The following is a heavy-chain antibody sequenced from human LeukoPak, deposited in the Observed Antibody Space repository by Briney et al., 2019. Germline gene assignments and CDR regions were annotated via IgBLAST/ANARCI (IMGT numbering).Heavy chain of an antibody. CDR3: ARSQGIFGVVIPLDY. V-gene: IGHV1-24*01. J-gene: IGHJ4*02. CDR1: GDTLTELS. Sequence: ASVKVSCKVSGDTLTELSMHWVRQAPGKGLEWMGGFDPEDGETVYAQKFQGRVTMTEDTSTDTAYMELSSLRSEDTAVYYCARSQGIFGVVIPLDYWGQGTLVTVSS. D-gene: IGHD3-3*01. CDR2: FDPEDGET.